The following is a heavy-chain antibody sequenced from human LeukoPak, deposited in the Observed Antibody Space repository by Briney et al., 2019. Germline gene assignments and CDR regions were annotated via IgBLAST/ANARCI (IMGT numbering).Heavy chain of an antibody. Sequence: PGGSLRLSCAASGFTFSSYSMNWVRQAPGKGLEWVSSISSSGSYIYYADSVKGRFTISRDNAKNSLYLQMNSLRAEDTAVYYCARDWGTNYYDILTGYFRAPSPPFDYWGQGTLVTVSS. D-gene: IGHD3-9*01. CDR3: ARDWGTNYYDILTGYFRAPSPPFDY. J-gene: IGHJ4*02. V-gene: IGHV3-21*01. CDR2: ISSSGSYI. CDR1: GFTFSSYS.